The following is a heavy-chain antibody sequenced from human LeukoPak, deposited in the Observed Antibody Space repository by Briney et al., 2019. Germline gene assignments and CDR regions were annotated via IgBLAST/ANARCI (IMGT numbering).Heavy chain of an antibody. CDR1: GGSISSYY. Sequence: SETLSLTCTVSGGSISSYYWSWIRQPPGKGLEWIGYIYYSGSTNYNPSLKSRVTISVDTSKNQFSLKLSSVTAADTAVYYCARSSGYCSSTSCQPLYFQHWGQGTLVTVSS. V-gene: IGHV4-59*01. D-gene: IGHD2-2*01. J-gene: IGHJ1*01. CDR2: IYYSGST. CDR3: ARSSGYCSSTSCQPLYFQH.